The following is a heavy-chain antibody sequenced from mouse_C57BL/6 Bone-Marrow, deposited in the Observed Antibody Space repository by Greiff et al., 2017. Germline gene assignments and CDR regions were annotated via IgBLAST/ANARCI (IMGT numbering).Heavy chain of an antibody. CDR3: ARRLLWSEDYAIDY. Sequence: QVQLKQPGAELVRPGASVKLSCKASGYTFTDYYIHWVKQRPGQGLEWIARIYPGSGNTYYNEKFKGKATLTVEKSSSTAYMQLSSLTSEDSAVYFCARRLLWSEDYAIDYWGQGTSVTVSS. CDR2: IYPGSGNT. V-gene: IGHV1-76*01. J-gene: IGHJ4*01. D-gene: IGHD2-1*01. CDR1: GYTFTDYY.